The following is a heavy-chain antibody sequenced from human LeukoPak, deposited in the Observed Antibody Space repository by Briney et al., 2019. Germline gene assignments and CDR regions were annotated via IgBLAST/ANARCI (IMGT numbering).Heavy chain of an antibody. CDR1: GFTFSSYA. J-gene: IGHJ4*02. CDR3: AREGSTIVWELLTEPYYFDY. CDR2: ISYDGSNK. D-gene: IGHD1-26*01. Sequence: GGSLRLSCAASGFTFSSYAMHWVRQAPGKGLEWVAVISYDGSNKYYADSVKGRFTISRDNSKNTLYLQMNSLRAEDTAVYYCAREGSTIVWELLTEPYYFDYWGQGTLVTVSS. V-gene: IGHV3-30*04.